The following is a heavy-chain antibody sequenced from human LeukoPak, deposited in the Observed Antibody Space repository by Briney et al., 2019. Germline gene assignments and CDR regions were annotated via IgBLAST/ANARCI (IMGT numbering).Heavy chain of an antibody. CDR2: INQDGSVQ. CDR3: AGADSGSWDFGR. Sequence: PGGSLRLSCAASGFTFSRYRMSWVRQAPGKGLEWVANINQDGSVQYYMDSVKGRFTISRDNAQSSLYLQMNSLRADDTGVYYCAGADSGSWDFGRGAQGTLVTVSS. D-gene: IGHD6-13*01. V-gene: IGHV3-7*04. CDR1: GFTFSRYR. J-gene: IGHJ4*02.